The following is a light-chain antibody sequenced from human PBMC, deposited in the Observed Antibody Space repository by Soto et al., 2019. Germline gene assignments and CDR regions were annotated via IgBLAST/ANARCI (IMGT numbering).Light chain of an antibody. J-gene: IGLJ1*01. CDR1: SSDVGGYDY. Sequence: HSALTQPRSVSGSPGQSVTISCTGTSSDVGGYDYVSWYQQHPGKAPQLMIYDVSKRPSEVPDRFSGSKSGNTASLTISGLQADDEADYYCCSYAGSFIYVFATGTKVTVL. V-gene: IGLV2-11*01. CDR2: DVS. CDR3: CSYAGSFIYV.